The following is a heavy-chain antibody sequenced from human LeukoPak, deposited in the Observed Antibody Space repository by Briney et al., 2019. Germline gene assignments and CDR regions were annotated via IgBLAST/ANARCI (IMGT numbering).Heavy chain of an antibody. Sequence: TGGSLRLFCAASGFILSSYDMIWVRQARGKGLEWVSGISGSGGSTYYADSGKGRLTISRDNSKNTLYLQMNSLRAEDTAVYYCAKEFLDNSDYYGGGAVDYWGQGTLVTVSS. D-gene: IGHD3-22*01. CDR2: ISGSGGST. J-gene: IGHJ4*02. V-gene: IGHV3-23*01. CDR3: AKEFLDNSDYYGGGAVDY. CDR1: GFILSSYD.